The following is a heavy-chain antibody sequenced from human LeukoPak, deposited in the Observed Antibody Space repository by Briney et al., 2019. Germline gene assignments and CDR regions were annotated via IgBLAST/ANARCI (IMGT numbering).Heavy chain of an antibody. CDR2: IYYSGST. D-gene: IGHD6-6*01. Sequence: SETLSLTCTVSGGSISSSSYYWGWIRQPPGKGLEWIGSIYYSGSTYYNPSLKSRVTISVDTSKNQFSLKLSSVTAADTAMYYCARSSRYYYYYMDVWGKGTTVTVSS. J-gene: IGHJ6*03. CDR3: ARSSRYYYYYMDV. CDR1: GGSISSSSYY. V-gene: IGHV4-39*07.